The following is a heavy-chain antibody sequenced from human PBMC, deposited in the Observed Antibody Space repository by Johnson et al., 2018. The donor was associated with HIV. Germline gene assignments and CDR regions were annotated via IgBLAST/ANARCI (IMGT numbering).Heavy chain of an antibody. V-gene: IGHV3-30*02. Sequence: VQLVESGGGVVQPGGSLRLSCAASGFTFSSYGMHWVRQAPGKGLEWVAFIRYDGSNKYYADSVKGRFTISRDNSKNTLYLQMNSLRAEDTAVYYCAKDNYYDSSGYYNAFDIWGQGTMVTVSS. J-gene: IGHJ3*02. CDR3: AKDNYYDSSGYYNAFDI. D-gene: IGHD3-22*01. CDR1: GFTFSSYG. CDR2: IRYDGSNK.